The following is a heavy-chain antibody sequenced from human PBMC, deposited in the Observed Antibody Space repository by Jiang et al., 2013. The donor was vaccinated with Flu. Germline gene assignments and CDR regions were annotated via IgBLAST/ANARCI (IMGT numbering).Heavy chain of an antibody. CDR2: FYSADPNS. D-gene: IGHD3-16*02. CDR1: GYSFTDHW. J-gene: IGHJ6*02. Sequence: AEVKKPGESLKISCKASGYSFTDHWIGWVRQKPGEGLEWVAIFYSADPNSIYSPSYQGQVTVSADKSISTAYLQWRSLKASDSATYYCARLPGLHRRLSSAFYGFDVWGQGTTVTVSS. CDR3: ARLPGLHRRLSSAFYGFDV. V-gene: IGHV5-51*01.